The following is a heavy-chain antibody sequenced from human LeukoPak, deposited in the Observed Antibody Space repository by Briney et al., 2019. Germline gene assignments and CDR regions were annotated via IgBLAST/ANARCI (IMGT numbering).Heavy chain of an antibody. CDR2: IYSGGST. Sequence: PGGSLRHSCAASGFTVSSNYMSWVRQAPGKGLEWVSVIYSGGSTYYADSVKGRFTISRDNSKNTLYLQMNSLRAEDTAVYYCARITYYYDSSGYYQNWFDPWGQGTLVTVSS. J-gene: IGHJ5*02. CDR1: GFTVSSNY. V-gene: IGHV3-53*01. D-gene: IGHD3-22*01. CDR3: ARITYYYDSSGYYQNWFDP.